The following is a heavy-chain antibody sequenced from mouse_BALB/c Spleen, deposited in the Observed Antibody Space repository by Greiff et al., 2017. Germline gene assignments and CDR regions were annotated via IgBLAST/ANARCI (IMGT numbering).Heavy chain of an antibody. Sequence: VQLQQSGAELVRPGVSVKISCKGSGYTFTDYAMHWVKQSHAKSLEWIGVISTYYGDASYNQKFKGKATMTVDKSSSTAYMELARLTSEDSAIYYRARSGSSLAYWGQGTLVTVSA. J-gene: IGHJ3*01. D-gene: IGHD1-1*01. CDR2: ISTYYGDA. CDR1: GYTFTDYA. CDR3: ARSGSSLAY. V-gene: IGHV1S137*01.